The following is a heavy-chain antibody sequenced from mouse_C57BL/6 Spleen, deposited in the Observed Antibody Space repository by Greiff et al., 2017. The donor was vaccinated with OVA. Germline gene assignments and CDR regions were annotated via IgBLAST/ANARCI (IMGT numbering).Heavy chain of an antibody. CDR2: IDPENGDT. J-gene: IGHJ2*01. V-gene: IGHV14-4*01. CDR1: GFNHKVDY. Sequence: EVQLQQSGAELVRPGASVTLSCTASGFNHKVDYMHWVKQRPEQGLEWIGWIDPENGDTEYAPKFQGKATITADTSSNTAYLQLSSLTSEDTAVYYCTTGGGNYWGQGTTLTVSS. CDR3: TTGGGNY.